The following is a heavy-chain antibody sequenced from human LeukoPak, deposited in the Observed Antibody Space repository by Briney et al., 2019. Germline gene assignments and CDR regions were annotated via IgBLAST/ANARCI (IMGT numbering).Heavy chain of an antibody. CDR1: GYTFTSYD. D-gene: IGHD3-10*01. V-gene: IGHV1-8*01. J-gene: IGHJ6*03. CDR3: ARIYYRRSDYHYYYMDV. CDR2: MNPNSGNT. Sequence: ASVKVSCKASGYTFTSYDINWVGQAPGQGLEWVGWMNPNSGNTGSAQKVQGRITITMNTSISTAYMELSSLRSEDTAVYYCARIYYRRSDYHYYYMDVWGEGTTVTVSS.